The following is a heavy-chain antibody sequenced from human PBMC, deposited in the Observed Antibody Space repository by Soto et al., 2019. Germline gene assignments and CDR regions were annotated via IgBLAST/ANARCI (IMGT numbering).Heavy chain of an antibody. D-gene: IGHD3-3*01. V-gene: IGHV1-8*01. J-gene: IGHJ3*02. CDR2: MNPNSGNT. CDR1: GYTFTSYD. Sequence: ASVKVSCKASGYTFTSYDINWVRQATGQGLEWMGWMNPNSGNTGYAQKFQGRVTMTRNTSISTAYMELSSLRSEDTAVYYCARVCYDFWSGYYCAFDIWGQGTMVPVSS. CDR3: ARVCYDFWSGYYCAFDI.